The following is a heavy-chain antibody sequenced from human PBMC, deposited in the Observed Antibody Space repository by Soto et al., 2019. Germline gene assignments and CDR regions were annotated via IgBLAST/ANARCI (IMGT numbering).Heavy chain of an antibody. CDR1: GFTFSSYA. CDR2: ISGSGAGT. V-gene: IGHV3-23*01. D-gene: IGHD6-13*01. Sequence: GGSLRLSCAASGFTFSSYAMSWVRQAPGKGLEWVSTISGSGAGTYYADSVKGRFTISRDNSKNTLYLQMNSLRAEDTAVYYCAKDDGTGYSSRYATDYWGQGTLVTVSS. J-gene: IGHJ4*02. CDR3: AKDDGTGYSSRYATDY.